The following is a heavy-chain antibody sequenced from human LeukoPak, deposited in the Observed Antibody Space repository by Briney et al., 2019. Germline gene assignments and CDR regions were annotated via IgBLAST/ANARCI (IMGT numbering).Heavy chain of an antibody. D-gene: IGHD3-22*01. CDR1: RFTFSSYA. J-gene: IGHJ4*02. CDR3: ARDSAMIVVVNLDY. CDR2: ISYDGSNK. V-gene: IGHV3-30-3*01. Sequence: GGSLRLSCAASRFTFSSYAMHWVRQAPGKGLEWVAVISYDGSNKYYADSVKGRFTISRDNSKNTLYLQMNSLRAEDTAVYYCARDSAMIVVVNLDYWGQGTLVTVSS.